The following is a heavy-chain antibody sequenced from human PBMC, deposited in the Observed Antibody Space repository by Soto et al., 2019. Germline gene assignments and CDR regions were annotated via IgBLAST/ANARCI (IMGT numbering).Heavy chain of an antibody. J-gene: IGHJ4*02. CDR2: IYYSGST. V-gene: IGHV4-39*01. CDR3: ARQRIAVAGFPFDY. CDR1: GGSISSSSYY. Sequence: SETLSLTCTVSGGSISSSSYYWGWIRQPPGKGLEWIGSIYYSGSTYYNPSLKSRVTISVDTSKNQYSLKLSSVTAADTAVYYCARQRIAVAGFPFDYWGQGTLVTVSS. D-gene: IGHD6-19*01.